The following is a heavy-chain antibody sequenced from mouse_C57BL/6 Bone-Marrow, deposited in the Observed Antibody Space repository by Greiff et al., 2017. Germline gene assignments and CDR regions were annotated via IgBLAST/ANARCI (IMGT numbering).Heavy chain of an antibody. Sequence: EVQVVESGGGLVKPGGSLKLSCAASGFTFSSYAMSWVRQTPEKRLEWVATISDGGSYTYYPDNVKGRFTISRDNAKNNLYLQMSHLKSEDTAMYYCARGILLRYDGGQGTLVTVSA. V-gene: IGHV5-4*01. CDR3: ARGILLRYD. D-gene: IGHD1-1*01. J-gene: IGHJ3*01. CDR1: GFTFSSYA. CDR2: ISDGGSYT.